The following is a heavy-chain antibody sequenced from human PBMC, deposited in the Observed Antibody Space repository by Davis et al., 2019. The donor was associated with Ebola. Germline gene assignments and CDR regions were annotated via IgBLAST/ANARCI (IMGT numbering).Heavy chain of an antibody. D-gene: IGHD5-18*01. CDR1: GFIFSSYV. CDR2: LGTSADT. CDR3: VRGTIDTAMVAYGMDV. Sequence: GGSLRLSCEASGFIFSSYVMSWVRQAPGKGLEWVSTLGTSADTYYADSVKGRFTISRDNSKNTLYLQMGRLRAEDMAVYYCVRGTIDTAMVAYGMDVWGQGTTVTVSS. J-gene: IGHJ6*02. V-gene: IGHV3-23*01.